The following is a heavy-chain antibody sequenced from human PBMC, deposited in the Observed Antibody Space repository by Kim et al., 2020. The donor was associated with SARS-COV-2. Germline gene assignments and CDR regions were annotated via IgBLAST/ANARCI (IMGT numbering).Heavy chain of an antibody. CDR3: ARSNTAMDHDY. V-gene: IGHV1-69*02. J-gene: IGHJ4*02. Sequence: ANYAQKFQGRVTITADKSTSTAYMELSSLRSEDTAVYYCARSNTAMDHDYWGQGTLVTVSS. CDR2: A. D-gene: IGHD5-18*01.